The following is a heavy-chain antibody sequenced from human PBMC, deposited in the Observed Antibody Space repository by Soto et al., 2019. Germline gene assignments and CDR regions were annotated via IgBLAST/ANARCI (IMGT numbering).Heavy chain of an antibody. Sequence: TSETLSLTCTVSGGSISSSSYYWGWIRQPPGKGLEWIGSIYYSGSTYYNPSLKSRVTISVDTSKNQFSLKLSSVTAADTAVYYCASLLRRKSWFDPWGQGTLVTVSS. V-gene: IGHV4-39*01. D-gene: IGHD1-26*01. J-gene: IGHJ5*02. CDR2: IYYSGST. CDR1: GGSISSSSYY. CDR3: ASLLRRKSWFDP.